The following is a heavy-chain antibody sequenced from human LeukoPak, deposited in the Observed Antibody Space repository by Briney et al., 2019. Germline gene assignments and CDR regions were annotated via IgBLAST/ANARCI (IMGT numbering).Heavy chain of an antibody. CDR1: GGSFSGYY. Sequence: RTSETLSLTCAVYGGSFSGYYWSWIRQPPGKGLEWIGEINHSGSTNYNPSLKSRVTISVDTSKNQFSLKLSSVTAADTAVYYCARAQKRYYYDSSGYPDYWGQGTLVTVSS. CDR3: ARAQKRYYYDSSGYPDY. J-gene: IGHJ4*02. D-gene: IGHD3-22*01. V-gene: IGHV4-34*01. CDR2: INHSGST.